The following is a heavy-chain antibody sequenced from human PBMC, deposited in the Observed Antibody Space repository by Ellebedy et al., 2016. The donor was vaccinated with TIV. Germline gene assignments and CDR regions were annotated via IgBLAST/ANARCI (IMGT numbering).Heavy chain of an antibody. CDR2: IYSGGSA. V-gene: IGHV3-53*01. D-gene: IGHD6-19*01. Sequence: GGSLRLXXAASGFTVTGYYMSWVRQAPGKGLEWVSLIYSGGSAEYADSVKGRFTISRDDFKNTLYLHMNSLRTDDTALYYCARGGSGWFWAFEYWGQGTLVTVSS. J-gene: IGHJ4*02. CDR1: GFTVTGYY. CDR3: ARGGSGWFWAFEY.